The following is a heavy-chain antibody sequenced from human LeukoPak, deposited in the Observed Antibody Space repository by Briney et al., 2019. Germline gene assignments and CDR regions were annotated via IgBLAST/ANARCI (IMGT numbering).Heavy chain of an antibody. CDR3: AKGGYDSSGSPFDY. V-gene: IGHV3-9*01. Sequence: GRSLRRSCAASGFTFDDYAMHWVRQAPGKGLEWVSGISWNSGSIGYAESVKGRFTISRDNAKNSLYLQMNSLRAEDTALYYCAKGGYDSSGSPFDYWGQGTLVTVSS. CDR2: ISWNSGSI. J-gene: IGHJ4*02. CDR1: GFTFDDYA. D-gene: IGHD3-22*01.